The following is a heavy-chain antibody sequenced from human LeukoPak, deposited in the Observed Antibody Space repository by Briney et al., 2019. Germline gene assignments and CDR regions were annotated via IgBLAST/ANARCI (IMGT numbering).Heavy chain of an antibody. V-gene: IGHV4-30-4*08. J-gene: IGHJ4*02. CDR1: GGSFSGYY. CDR3: ARGPNIAAAGPLFDY. CDR2: IYYSGST. D-gene: IGHD6-13*01. Sequence: SETLSLTCAVYGGSFSGYYWSWIRQPPGKGLEWIGYIYYSGSTYYNPSLKSRVTISVDTSKNQFSLKLSSVTAADTAVYYCARGPNIAAAGPLFDYWGQGTLVTVSS.